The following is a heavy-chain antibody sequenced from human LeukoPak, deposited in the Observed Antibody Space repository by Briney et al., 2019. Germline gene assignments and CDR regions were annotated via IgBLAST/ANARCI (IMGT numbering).Heavy chain of an antibody. J-gene: IGHJ4*02. V-gene: IGHV1-18*01. D-gene: IGHD2-2*01. CDR3: ARGRGYCSRTSCHLTDY. CDR2: ISAYNGNT. CDR1: GYTVTSSG. Sequence: ASVKVSCKASGYTVTSSGISWVRQAPGQGLEWMGWISAYNGNTNYAQKLQGRVTMTTDTSTSTAYMELRSLRSDDTAVYYCARGRGYCSRTSCHLTDYWGQGTLVTVSS.